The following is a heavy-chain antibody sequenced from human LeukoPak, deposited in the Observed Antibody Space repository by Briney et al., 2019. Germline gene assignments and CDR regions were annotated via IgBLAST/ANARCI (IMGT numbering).Heavy chain of an antibody. Sequence: GGSLRLSCAASGFTFGSYAMHWVRQAPGKGLEWVAVISYDGSNKYYADSVKGRFTISRDNSKNTLYLQMNSLRAEDTAVYYCARDWDIVATEAYYYYGMDVWGQGTTVTVSS. CDR3: ARDWDIVATEAYYYYGMDV. CDR1: GFTFGSYA. V-gene: IGHV3-30-3*01. J-gene: IGHJ6*02. CDR2: ISYDGSNK. D-gene: IGHD5-12*01.